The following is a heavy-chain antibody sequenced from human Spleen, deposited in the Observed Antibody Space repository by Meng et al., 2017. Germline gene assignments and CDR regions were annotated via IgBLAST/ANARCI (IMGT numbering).Heavy chain of an antibody. CDR1: GFTFSTYW. CDR3: ARDVSSDWPAAWVGIFDY. Sequence: GESLKISCAASGFTFSTYWMSWVRQAPGKGLEWVANIKHDGSDKYYVDSVRGRFTISRDNAKNSLYLQMNSLRAEDTAVYYCARDVSSDWPAAWVGIFDYWGQGTLVTVSS. D-gene: IGHD6-19*01. CDR2: IKHDGSDK. V-gene: IGHV3-7*01. J-gene: IGHJ4*02.